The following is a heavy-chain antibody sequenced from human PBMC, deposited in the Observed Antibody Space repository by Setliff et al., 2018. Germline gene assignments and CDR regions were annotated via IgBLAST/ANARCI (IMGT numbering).Heavy chain of an antibody. D-gene: IGHD3-3*01. CDR1: GYTFTSYY. Sequence: GASVKVSCKASGYTFTSYYIHWVRQAPGQGLEWMGVINPKNGGATYPQNLQGRVTMTRDTSMSTVYMELSSLRFEDTAVYYCARERAGGRGFTVGAIYYYYGMDVWGQGTTVTVSS. V-gene: IGHV1-46*01. CDR3: ARERAGGRGFTVGAIYYYYGMDV. CDR2: INPKNGGA. J-gene: IGHJ6*02.